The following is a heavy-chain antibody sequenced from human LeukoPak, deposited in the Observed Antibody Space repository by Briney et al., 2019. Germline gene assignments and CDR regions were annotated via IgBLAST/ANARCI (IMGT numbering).Heavy chain of an antibody. CDR3: AKQKGRAVAAYDY. J-gene: IGHJ4*02. D-gene: IGHD6-19*01. Sequence: GRSLRLSCAASGFTFSSYGMQWVRQAPGKGLEWVAVISYDGSNKYYADSVKGRFTISRDNSKNTLYLQMNSLRAEDTAVYYCAKQKGRAVAAYDYWGQGTLVTVSS. V-gene: IGHV3-30*18. CDR1: GFTFSSYG. CDR2: ISYDGSNK.